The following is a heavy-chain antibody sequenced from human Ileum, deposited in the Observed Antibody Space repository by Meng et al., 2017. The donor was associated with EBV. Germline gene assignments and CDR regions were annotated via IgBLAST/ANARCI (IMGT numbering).Heavy chain of an antibody. V-gene: IGHV4-38-2*02. CDR2: IFHSGSA. CDR3: ARAPSTSSTRTFDY. D-gene: IGHD5/OR15-5a*01. J-gene: IGHJ4*02. Sequence: QLEESGPGLGKLSEPLSLTCPVSGGPIKTDSYWGWIRQPPGKGLEWIGSIFHSGSAYYNPSLKSRVSISVHTSENYFSLNLRSVTAADTAVYYCARAPSTSSTRTFDYWGQGTLVTVSS. CDR1: GGPIKTDSY.